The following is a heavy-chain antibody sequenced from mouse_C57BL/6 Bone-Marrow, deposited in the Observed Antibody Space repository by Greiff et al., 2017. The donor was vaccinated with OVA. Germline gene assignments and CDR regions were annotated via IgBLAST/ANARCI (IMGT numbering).Heavy chain of an antibody. Sequence: QVQLQQPGAELVKPGASVKLSCKASGYTFTSYWMHWVKQRPGQGLEWIGMIHPNSGSTNYNEKFKSKATLTVDKSSSTAYMQLSSLTSEDSAVYYCATRGPTDGSSYDAMDYWGQGTSVTVSS. CDR1: GYTFTSYW. V-gene: IGHV1-64*01. J-gene: IGHJ4*01. CDR3: ATRGPTDGSSYDAMDY. CDR2: IHPNSGST. D-gene: IGHD1-1*01.